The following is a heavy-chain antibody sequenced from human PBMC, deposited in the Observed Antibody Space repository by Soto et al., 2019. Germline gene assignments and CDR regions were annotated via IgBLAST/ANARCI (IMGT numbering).Heavy chain of an antibody. Sequence: EAQLVESGGGLVKPGGSLRLSCAASGFTFSNAWMSWVRQAPGKGLEWVGRIKSKTDGGTTDYAAPVKGRFTISREDSKNTLYLQMNSLKTEDTAVYYCTTDITMIVVVTDYWGQGTLVTVSS. CDR2: IKSKTDGGTT. CDR3: TTDITMIVVVTDY. J-gene: IGHJ4*02. V-gene: IGHV3-15*01. CDR1: GFTFSNAW. D-gene: IGHD3-22*01.